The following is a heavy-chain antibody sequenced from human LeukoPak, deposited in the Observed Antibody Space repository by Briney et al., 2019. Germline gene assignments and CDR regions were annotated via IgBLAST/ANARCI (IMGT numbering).Heavy chain of an antibody. CDR2: ISSSSSYI. V-gene: IGHV3-21*01. Sequence: GGSLRLYCAASGFTFSSYSMNWVRQAQGKGLEWVSSISSSSSYIYYADSVKGRFTISRDNAKNSLYLQMNSLRAEDTAVYYCARDKGSSWSGGFDYWGQGTLVTVSS. CDR3: ARDKGSSWSGGFDY. D-gene: IGHD6-13*01. CDR1: GFTFSSYS. J-gene: IGHJ4*02.